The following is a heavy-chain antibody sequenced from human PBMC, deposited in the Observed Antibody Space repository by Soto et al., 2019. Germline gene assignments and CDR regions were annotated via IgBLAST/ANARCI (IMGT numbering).Heavy chain of an antibody. CDR3: AKDTHYHDSSGYYVFDY. Sequence: QVQLVESGGGVVQPGRSLRLSCADSGFTFTDYGMHWVRQAPGKGLEWVAVISYDGSNKNYADSVKGRFTISRDNSKNTLYLQMNSLRAEDTAVYYCAKDTHYHDSSGYYVFDYWGQGTLVTVSS. CDR1: GFTFTDYG. V-gene: IGHV3-30*18. J-gene: IGHJ4*02. CDR2: ISYDGSNK. D-gene: IGHD3-22*01.